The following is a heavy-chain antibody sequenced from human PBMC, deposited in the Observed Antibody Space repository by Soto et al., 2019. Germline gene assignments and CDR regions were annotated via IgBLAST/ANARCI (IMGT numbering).Heavy chain of an antibody. J-gene: IGHJ6*02. V-gene: IGHV1-18*01. CDR3: ARVGVGVWWLFDYGMDV. Sequence: QVQLVQSGAEVKKPGASVKVSCKAPGYTFTSYGISWVRQAPGQGLEWMGWISAYNGNTNYAQKLQGRVTMTTDTSTSTAYMELRSLRSDDTAVYYCARVGVGVWWLFDYGMDVWGQGTTVTVSS. CDR2: ISAYNGNT. D-gene: IGHD2-21*01. CDR1: GYTFTSYG.